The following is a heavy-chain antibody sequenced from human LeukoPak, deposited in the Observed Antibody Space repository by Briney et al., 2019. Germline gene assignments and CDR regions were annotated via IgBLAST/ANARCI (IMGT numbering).Heavy chain of an antibody. D-gene: IGHD5-18*01. CDR3: ATGSGLWSPDY. Sequence: GGSLRLSCAASGFTFSSYSMNWVRQAPGKGLEWVSSISSSSSYIYYADSVKGRFTISRDNAKNRLYVQMNSLRAEDTAVYYCATGSGLWSPDYWGQGTLVTVSS. J-gene: IGHJ4*02. CDR1: GFTFSSYS. V-gene: IGHV3-21*01. CDR2: ISSSSSYI.